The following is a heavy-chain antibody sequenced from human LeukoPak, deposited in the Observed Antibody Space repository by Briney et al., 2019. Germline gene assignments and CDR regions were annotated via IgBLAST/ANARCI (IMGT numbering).Heavy chain of an antibody. CDR1: GFTLSSYW. V-gene: IGHV3-74*01. Sequence: GGSLRLSCGASGFTLSSYWMHWVRQAPGKGLVWVSRINNDGSSTSYADSVQGRFTISRDNAKNTLYLQMNSLRAEDTAVYYCAELGITMIGGVWGKGTTVTISS. CDR2: INNDGSST. J-gene: IGHJ6*04. D-gene: IGHD3-10*02. CDR3: AELGITMIGGV.